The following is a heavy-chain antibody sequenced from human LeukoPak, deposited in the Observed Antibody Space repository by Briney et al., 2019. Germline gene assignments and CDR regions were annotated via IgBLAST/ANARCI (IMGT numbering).Heavy chain of an antibody. CDR3: ARRRSGNSYVDY. Sequence: SETLSLTCTVSGGSISSSSYYWGWIRQPPGKGLEWIGSFYYSGSTYYYPSLKSRVTISVDTSKNQLSLKLSSVTATDTAVYYCARRRSGNSYVDYWGQGTLVTVSS. CDR2: FYYSGST. D-gene: IGHD5-18*01. CDR1: GGSISSSSYY. J-gene: IGHJ4*02. V-gene: IGHV4-39*01.